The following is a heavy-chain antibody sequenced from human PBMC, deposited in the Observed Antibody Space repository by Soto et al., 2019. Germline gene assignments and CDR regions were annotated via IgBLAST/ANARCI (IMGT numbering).Heavy chain of an antibody. J-gene: IGHJ5*02. CDR2: INAGNGNT. CDR1: GYTFTSYA. Sequence: QVQLVQSGAEVKKPGASVKVSCKASGYTFTSYAMHWVRQAPGQRLEWMGWINAGNGNTKYSQKFQGRVTITRDTSASTAYMERSSLRSEDTAVYYCAREGEPQLLNRFGPWGQGTLVTVSS. D-gene: IGHD1-1*01. V-gene: IGHV1-3*01. CDR3: AREGEPQLLNRFGP.